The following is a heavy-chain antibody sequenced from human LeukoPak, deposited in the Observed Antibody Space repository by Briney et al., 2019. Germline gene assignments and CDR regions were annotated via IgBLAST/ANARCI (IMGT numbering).Heavy chain of an antibody. D-gene: IGHD2-2*01. CDR3: ARAGPAAYYYYGMDV. Sequence: TSETLSLTCAVSGGSISSGGYSWSWIRQPPGKGLEWIGYIYHSGSTYYNPSLKSRVTISVDRSKNQFSLKLSSVTAADTAVYYCARAGPAAYYYYGMDVWGQGTTVTVSS. V-gene: IGHV4-30-2*01. CDR1: GGSISSGGYS. CDR2: IYHSGST. J-gene: IGHJ6*02.